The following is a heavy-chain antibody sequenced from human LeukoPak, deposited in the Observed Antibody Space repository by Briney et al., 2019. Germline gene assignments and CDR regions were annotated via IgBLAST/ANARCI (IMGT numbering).Heavy chain of an antibody. Sequence: QAGGSLRLSCAVSGFTFSSYWMSWVRQAPGKGLEWVANIKQDGSEKYYVDSVKGRFTISRDNAKNSLYLQMNSLRAEDTAVYYCASLKWELLIFDYRGQGTLVTVSS. CDR3: ASLKWELLIFDY. CDR2: IKQDGSEK. CDR1: GFTFSSYW. V-gene: IGHV3-7*01. J-gene: IGHJ4*02. D-gene: IGHD1-26*01.